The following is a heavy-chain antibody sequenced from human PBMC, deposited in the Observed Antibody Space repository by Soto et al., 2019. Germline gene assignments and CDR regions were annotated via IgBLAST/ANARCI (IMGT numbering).Heavy chain of an antibody. J-gene: IGHJ5*02. Sequence: GGSLRLSCAASGFTFSSYAMSWVRQAPGKGLEWVSAISGSGGSTYYADSVKGRFTISRDNSKNTLYLQMNSLRAEDTAVYYCAKDPRYGDPINNWFDPWGQGTLVTVSS. D-gene: IGHD4-17*01. CDR2: ISGSGGST. CDR1: GFTFSSYA. CDR3: AKDPRYGDPINNWFDP. V-gene: IGHV3-23*01.